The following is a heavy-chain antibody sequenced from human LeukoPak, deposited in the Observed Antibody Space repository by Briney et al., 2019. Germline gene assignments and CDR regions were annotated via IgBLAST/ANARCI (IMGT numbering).Heavy chain of an antibody. J-gene: IGHJ6*02. CDR1: GGSIGPNY. CDR3: ARDVVVVVAAGGMDV. V-gene: IGHV4-59*12. Sequence: SETLSLTCTVSGGSIGPNYCSWIRQAPGKGLEWIGYIFYSGSTNYNPSLKSRVTVSADTSKNQFSLKLSSVTAADTAVYYCARDVVVVVAAGGMDVWGQGTTVTVSS. CDR2: IFYSGST. D-gene: IGHD2-15*01.